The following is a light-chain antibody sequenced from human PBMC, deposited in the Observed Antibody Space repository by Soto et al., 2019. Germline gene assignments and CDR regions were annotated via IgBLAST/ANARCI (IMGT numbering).Light chain of an antibody. CDR2: DVS. Sequence: QSALTQPASVSGSPGQSITISCTGTSSDVGGYNYVSWYQEHPGKAPKFMIYDVSNRPSGVSNRFSGSKSGNTASLTISGLQAEDEADYYCASYTRYSTYVFGTGTKVTVL. CDR3: ASYTRYSTYV. CDR1: SSDVGGYNY. J-gene: IGLJ1*01. V-gene: IGLV2-14*01.